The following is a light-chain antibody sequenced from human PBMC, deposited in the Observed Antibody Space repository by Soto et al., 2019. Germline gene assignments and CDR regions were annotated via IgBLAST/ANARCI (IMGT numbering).Light chain of an antibody. CDR1: QSVSRI. CDR2: GAS. J-gene: IGKJ1*01. V-gene: IGKV3-15*01. Sequence: EIVMTQAPATLSVTPGERTTLSCRASQSVSRILAWYQEKTGQAPRLLIYGASTRATGITVRFSGSGSGTEFTLTISSLQSEDFAVYYCQQYDKWPPTFGQGTKVDIK. CDR3: QQYDKWPPT.